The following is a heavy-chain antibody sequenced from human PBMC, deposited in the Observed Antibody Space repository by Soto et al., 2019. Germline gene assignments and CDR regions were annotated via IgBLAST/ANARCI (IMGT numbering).Heavy chain of an antibody. Sequence: GGSLRLSCAASGFTFSSYAMSWVRQAPGKGLEWVSAISGSGGSTYYADSVKGRFTISRDNSKNTLYLQMNSLRAEDTAVYYCAKDSLSNWNYFGYFDYWGQGTLVTVSS. J-gene: IGHJ4*02. CDR2: ISGSGGST. D-gene: IGHD1-7*01. CDR1: GFTFSSYA. CDR3: AKDSLSNWNYFGYFDY. V-gene: IGHV3-23*01.